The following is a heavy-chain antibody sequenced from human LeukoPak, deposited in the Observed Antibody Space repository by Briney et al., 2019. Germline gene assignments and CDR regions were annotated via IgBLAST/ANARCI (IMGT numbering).Heavy chain of an antibody. CDR3: AKDVRIAVTWFDY. D-gene: IGHD6-19*01. Sequence: GGSLRLSCAASGFTFSSYGMHWVRQAPGKGLEWVAVISHDGSSKYYADSVKGRFTISRDNSKNTLYLQMNSLRAEDTAVYYCAKDVRIAVTWFDYWGQGTLVTVSS. CDR2: ISHDGSSK. CDR1: GFTFSSYG. J-gene: IGHJ4*02. V-gene: IGHV3-30*18.